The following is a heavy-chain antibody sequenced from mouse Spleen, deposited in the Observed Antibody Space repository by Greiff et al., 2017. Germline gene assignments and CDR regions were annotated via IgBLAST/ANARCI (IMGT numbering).Heavy chain of an antibody. J-gene: IGHJ3*01. CDR3: ASPTTGAWFAY. Sequence: EVQLVESGPGLVKPSQSLSLTCSVTGYSITSGYYWNWIRQFPGNKLEWMGYISYDGSNNYNPSLKNRISITRDTSKNQFFLKLNSVTTEDTATYYCASPTTGAWFAYWGQGTLVTVSA. V-gene: IGHV3-6*01. D-gene: IGHD1-1*01. CDR2: ISYDGSN. CDR1: GYSITSGYY.